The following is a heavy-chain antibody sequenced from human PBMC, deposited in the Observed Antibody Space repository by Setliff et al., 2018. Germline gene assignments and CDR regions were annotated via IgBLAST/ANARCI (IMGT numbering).Heavy chain of an antibody. Sequence: ASVKVSCKASGYTFISYDISWVRQAPGQGLEWMGWISGHNGDTKLAQKFQGRVTITRDTSASTAYMELSSLRSEDTAVYYCARADYVWGSYRQYYFDYWGQGTLVTISS. D-gene: IGHD3-16*02. CDR3: ARADYVWGSYRQYYFDY. CDR2: ISGHNGDT. V-gene: IGHV1-18*01. CDR1: GYTFISYD. J-gene: IGHJ4*02.